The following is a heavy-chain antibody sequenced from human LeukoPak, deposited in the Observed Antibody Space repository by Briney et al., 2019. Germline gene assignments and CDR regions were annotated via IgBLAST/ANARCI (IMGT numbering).Heavy chain of an antibody. CDR3: ARDGFWSGYPNWFDP. D-gene: IGHD3-3*01. J-gene: IGHJ5*02. Sequence: ASVKVSCKASGYTLTSYYMHWVRQAPGQGLEWMGIINPSGGSTSYAQKFQGRVTITRDTSASTAYMELSSLRSEDTAVYYCARDGFWSGYPNWFDPWGQGTLVTVSS. V-gene: IGHV1-46*01. CDR1: GYTLTSYY. CDR2: INPSGGST.